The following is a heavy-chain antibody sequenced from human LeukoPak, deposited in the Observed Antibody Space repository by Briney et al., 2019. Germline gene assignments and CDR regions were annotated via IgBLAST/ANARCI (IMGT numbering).Heavy chain of an antibody. CDR2: IYYSGST. J-gene: IGHJ4*02. CDR3: VRSPDDYGDYPEY. CDR1: GGSFSGYY. V-gene: IGHV4-31*11. D-gene: IGHD4-17*01. Sequence: SETLSLTCAVYGGSFSGYYWSWTRQHPGKGLEWIGYIYYSGSTYYNPSLKSRVTISVDTSKNQFSLKLSSVTAADTAVYYCVRSPDDYGDYPEYWGQGTLVTVSS.